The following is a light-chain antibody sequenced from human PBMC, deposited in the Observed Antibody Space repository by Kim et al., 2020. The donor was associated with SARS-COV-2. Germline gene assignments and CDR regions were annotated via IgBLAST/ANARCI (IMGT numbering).Light chain of an antibody. CDR1: QSIRSW. CDR2: DYS. J-gene: IGKJ1*01. Sequence: GDRVTIPCRASQSIRSWLVGDKQKPGKAANLLIYDYSSLESRVPSRVSGSGSGAAFTLTIRSPQPDGFATYYCQQYNSHSPSWTFGIAT. CDR3: QQYNSHSPSWT. V-gene: IGKV1-5*01.